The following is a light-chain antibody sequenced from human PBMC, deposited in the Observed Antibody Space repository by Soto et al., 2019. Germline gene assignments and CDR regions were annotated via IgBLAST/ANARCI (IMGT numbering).Light chain of an antibody. Sequence: EVVLTQSPVTLSLSPGERATLSCRASQSFRGLLAWYQQKPRQAPRLLIYDAYNRATGIPPRFSGSGSGTDFTLTISSLEPDDSAVYYCQQRHMWPITFGQGTRLEI. CDR2: DAY. CDR3: QQRHMWPIT. V-gene: IGKV3-11*01. CDR1: QSFRGL. J-gene: IGKJ5*01.